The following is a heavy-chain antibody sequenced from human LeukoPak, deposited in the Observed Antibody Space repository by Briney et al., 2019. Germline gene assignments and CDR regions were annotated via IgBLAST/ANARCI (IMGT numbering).Heavy chain of an antibody. CDR2: IYYSGST. CDR1: GGSISSYY. Sequence: SETLSLTCTVSGGSISSYYWSWIRQPPGKGLEWIGYIYYSGSTNYDPSLKSRVTISVDASKNQFSLKLSSVTAADTAVYYCARDGVYYGSGANWFDPWGQGTLVTVSS. D-gene: IGHD3-10*01. V-gene: IGHV4-59*01. CDR3: ARDGVYYGSGANWFDP. J-gene: IGHJ5*02.